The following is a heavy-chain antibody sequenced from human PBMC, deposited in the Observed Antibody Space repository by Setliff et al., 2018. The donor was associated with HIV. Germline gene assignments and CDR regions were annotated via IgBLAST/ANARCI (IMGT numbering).Heavy chain of an antibody. CDR3: ARGVPADGYAFDV. CDR2: ISAHNGHT. Sequence: GASVKVSCKASGYSFTSDGFTWVRQAPGQGLEWMGWISAHNGHTEYAQKFQDRVTMSTDTSTTTAFMELRSLISDDTAVYYCARGVPADGYAFDVWGQGTLVTVSS. CDR1: GYSFTSDG. J-gene: IGHJ3*01. V-gene: IGHV1-18*01. D-gene: IGHD6-13*01.